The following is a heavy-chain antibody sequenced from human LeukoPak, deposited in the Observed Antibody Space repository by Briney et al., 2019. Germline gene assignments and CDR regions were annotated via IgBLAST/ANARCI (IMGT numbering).Heavy chain of an antibody. Sequence: ASVKVSCKASGYTFPGSYMHWVRQAPGQGLEWMGWINPNSGGTNYAQHFQGRVTMTRDTSISTAYMELSGLRSDDTAVYYCAKRCCSSTSYYSSADYWGQGTLVTVSS. CDR1: GYTFPGSY. V-gene: IGHV1-2*02. CDR3: AKRCCSSTSYYSSADY. CDR2: INPNSGGT. D-gene: IGHD2-2*01. J-gene: IGHJ4*02.